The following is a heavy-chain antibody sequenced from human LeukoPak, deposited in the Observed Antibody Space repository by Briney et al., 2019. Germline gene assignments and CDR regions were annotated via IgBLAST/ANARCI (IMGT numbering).Heavy chain of an antibody. CDR1: GFTFSGFV. CDR2: ISGGGGST. D-gene: IGHD2-2*01. CDR3: AKNHEHGRYAGFDF. Sequence: GGSLRLSCAASGFTFSGFVISWVRQAPGKGPQWVADISGGGGSTYYADSVKGRFSVSRDNSKNMVYLELNSLRAEDTAVYYCAKNHEHGRYAGFDFWAEEALVAVSS. V-gene: IGHV3-23*01. J-gene: IGHJ3*01.